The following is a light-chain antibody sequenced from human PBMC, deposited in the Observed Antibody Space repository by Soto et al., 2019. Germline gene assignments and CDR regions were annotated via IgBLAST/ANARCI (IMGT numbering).Light chain of an antibody. J-gene: IGLJ2*01. CDR3: QDWDTSNVV. CDR1: SGHVNYV. Sequence: QSVLTQSPSASASLGASVKLTCSLSSGHVNYVIAWHQQQPEKGPRYLMKVKSDGRPSKGDGNPDRFSSSSSGAERSLAIPSLQAEAEADYDGQDWDTSNVVFGGGTKLTVL. CDR2: VKSDGRP. V-gene: IGLV4-69*01.